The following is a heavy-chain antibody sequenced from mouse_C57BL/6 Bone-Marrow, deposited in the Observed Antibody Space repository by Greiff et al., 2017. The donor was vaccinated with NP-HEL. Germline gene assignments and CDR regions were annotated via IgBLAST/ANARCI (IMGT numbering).Heavy chain of an antibody. CDR3: ARKKGDYDGFAY. D-gene: IGHD2-4*01. CDR2: IWSGGST. J-gene: IGHJ3*01. Sequence: VKLVESGPGLVQPSQSLSITCTVSGFSLTSYGVHWVRQSPGKGLEWLGVIWSGGSTDYNAAFISRLSISKDNSKSQVFFKMNSLQADDTAIYYCARKKGDYDGFAYWGQGTLVTVSA. CDR1: GFSLTSYG. V-gene: IGHV2-2*01.